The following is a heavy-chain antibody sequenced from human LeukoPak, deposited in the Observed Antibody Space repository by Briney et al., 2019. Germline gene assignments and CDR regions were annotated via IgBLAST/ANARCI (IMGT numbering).Heavy chain of an antibody. D-gene: IGHD1-20*01. J-gene: IGHJ4*02. V-gene: IGHV1-69*01. CDR1: GGTFSSYA. CDR2: IIPIFGTA. CDR3: ARTLSPITGGFDY. Sequence: SVKVSCTASGGTFSSYAISWVRQAPGQGLEWMGGIIPIFGTANYAQKFQGRVTITADESTGTAYMELSSLRSEDTAVYYCARTLSPITGGFDYWGQGTLVTVSS.